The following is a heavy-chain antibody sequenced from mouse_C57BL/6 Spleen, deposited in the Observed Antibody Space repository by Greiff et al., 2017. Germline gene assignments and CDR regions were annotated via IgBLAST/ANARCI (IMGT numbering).Heavy chain of an antibody. V-gene: IGHV1-59*01. Sequence: VQLQQPGAELVRPGTSVKLSCTASGYTFTSYWMHWVKQRPGQGLAWIGVFYPYDSITNYNQKFKGKATLTVDTSSSPAYLQLHSLPSEDSAVYYCARGKLYGSGSYYFDYWGQGTTLTVSS. CDR3: ARGKLYGSGSYYFDY. J-gene: IGHJ2*01. CDR1: GYTFTSYW. D-gene: IGHD1-1*01. CDR2: FYPYDSIT.